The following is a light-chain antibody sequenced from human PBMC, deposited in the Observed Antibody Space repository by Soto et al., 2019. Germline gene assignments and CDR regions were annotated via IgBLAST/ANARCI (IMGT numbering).Light chain of an antibody. Sequence: QSVLTQPASVSGSPGQSITISCAGTSSDVAGYNYVAWYQQHPGKAPKLIIFEVSNRPSGVSTRFSGSKSGNTASLTISGLQAEDEADYYCSSYTTGSFYVFGTGTKVTV. CDR2: EVS. CDR1: SSDVAGYNY. CDR3: SSYTTGSFYV. V-gene: IGLV2-14*01. J-gene: IGLJ1*01.